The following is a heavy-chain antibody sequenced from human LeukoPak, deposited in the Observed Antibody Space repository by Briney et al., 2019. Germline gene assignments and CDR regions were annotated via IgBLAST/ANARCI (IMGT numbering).Heavy chain of an antibody. CDR1: GYTFSSYE. CDR3: ARQIVGATGLDY. J-gene: IGHJ4*02. V-gene: IGHV3-48*03. CDR2: ISSSGRTV. D-gene: IGHD1-26*01. Sequence: GGSLRLSCAASGYTFSSYEMKWVRQAPGKGLEWVSYISSSGRTVYYADSVKGRFTISRDNAKDSLYLQMNSLRAEDTAVYYCARQIVGATGLDYWGQGTPVTVSS.